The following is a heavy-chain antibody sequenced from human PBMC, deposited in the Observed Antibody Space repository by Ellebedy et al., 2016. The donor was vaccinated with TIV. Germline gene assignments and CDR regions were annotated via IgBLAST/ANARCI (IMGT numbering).Heavy chain of an antibody. V-gene: IGHV3-7*01. CDR3: ASHKDVLGGD. Sequence: GGSLRLXXAASGFSFSTYWMSWVRQAPGKGLEWVANIKQDGSDKYYVDSVKGRFTISRDNAKNSLYLQMNSLRAEDTAVYFCASHKDVLGGDWGQGTLVTVSS. D-gene: IGHD4-23*01. CDR1: GFSFSTYW. J-gene: IGHJ4*02. CDR2: IKQDGSDK.